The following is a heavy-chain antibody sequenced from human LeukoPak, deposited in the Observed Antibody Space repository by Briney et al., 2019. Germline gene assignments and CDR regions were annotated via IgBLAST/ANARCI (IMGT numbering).Heavy chain of an antibody. V-gene: IGHV3-15*01. CDR2: IKSKNDGGTT. J-gene: IGHJ4*02. CDR3: ATEDYGAPFDY. D-gene: IGHD4-17*01. Sequence: SGGSLRLSCAASGFSFSKAWMSWVRQAPGKGLEWVGRIKSKNDGGTTDYAAPVNGRFNISRDDSKDTLYLQLNSLKTEDTALYYCATEDYGAPFDYWGQGTLVTVSS. CDR1: GFSFSKAW.